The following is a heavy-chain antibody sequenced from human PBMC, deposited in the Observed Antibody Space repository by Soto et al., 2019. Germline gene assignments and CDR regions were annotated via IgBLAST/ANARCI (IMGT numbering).Heavy chain of an antibody. V-gene: IGHV3-33*01. CDR3: AREEAAAGYFDY. Sequence: QVQLVESGGGVVQPGMSLRLSCAASGFTFSSYGMHWVRQAPGKGLEWVAVIWYDGSNKYYADSVKGRFTISRDNSKNTLYLQMNSLRAEDTAVYYCAREEAAAGYFDYWGQGTLVTVSS. D-gene: IGHD6-13*01. CDR1: GFTFSSYG. CDR2: IWYDGSNK. J-gene: IGHJ4*02.